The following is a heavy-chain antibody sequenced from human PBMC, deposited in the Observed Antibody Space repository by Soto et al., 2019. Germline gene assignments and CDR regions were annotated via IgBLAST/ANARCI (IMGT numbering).Heavy chain of an antibody. CDR1: GFTFSSYA. CDR3: ARDPREMPFDY. Sequence: QVQLVESGGGVVQPGRSLRLSCAASGFTFSSYAMHWVRQAPGKGLEWVAVISYDGSNKYYADSVKGRFTISRYNSNNTLYLQMNSLRAEDTAVYYCARDPREMPFDYWGQGTLVTVSS. J-gene: IGHJ4*02. V-gene: IGHV3-30-3*01. CDR2: ISYDGSNK. D-gene: IGHD1-26*01.